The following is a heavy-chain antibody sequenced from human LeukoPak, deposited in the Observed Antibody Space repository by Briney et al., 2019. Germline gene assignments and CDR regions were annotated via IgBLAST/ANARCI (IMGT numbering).Heavy chain of an antibody. V-gene: IGHV1-24*01. CDR1: GYTLTELS. CDR3: AIGFVVVVPAAPTSDY. Sequence: ASVKVSCKVSGYTLTELSMHWVRQAPGKGLEWMGGFDPEDGETIYAQKFQGRVTMTEDTSTDTAYMELSSLRSEDTAVYYCAIGFVVVVPAAPTSDYWGQGTLVTVSS. D-gene: IGHD2-2*01. J-gene: IGHJ4*02. CDR2: FDPEDGET.